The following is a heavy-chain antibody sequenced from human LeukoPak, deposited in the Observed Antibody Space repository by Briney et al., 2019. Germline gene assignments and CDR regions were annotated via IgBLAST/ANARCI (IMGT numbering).Heavy chain of an antibody. J-gene: IGHJ4*02. V-gene: IGHV1-2*02. CDR2: INPNSGGT. Sequence: ASVKVSCNASGYTFTGDYMHWVRQAPGQGLEWMGWINPNSGGTNYAQKFQGRVTMTRDTSISTAYMELSRLRSDDTAVYYCARDRMVRGGTPGYWGQGTLVTVSS. CDR3: ARDRMVRGGTPGY. CDR1: GYTFTGDY. D-gene: IGHD3-10*01.